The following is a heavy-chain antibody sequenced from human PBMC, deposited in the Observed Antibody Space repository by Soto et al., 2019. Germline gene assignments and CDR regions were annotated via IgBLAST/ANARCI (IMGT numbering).Heavy chain of an antibody. CDR3: ARDLEWGYYFDY. CDR2: ISSSGSTI. Sequence: GESLKISCAASGFTFSDYYMSWIRQAPGKGLEWVSYISSSGSTIYYADSVKGRFTISRDNAKNSLYLQMNSLRAEDTAVYYCARDLEWGYYFDYWGQGTLVTVSS. D-gene: IGHD7-27*01. J-gene: IGHJ4*02. CDR1: GFTFSDYY. V-gene: IGHV3-11*01.